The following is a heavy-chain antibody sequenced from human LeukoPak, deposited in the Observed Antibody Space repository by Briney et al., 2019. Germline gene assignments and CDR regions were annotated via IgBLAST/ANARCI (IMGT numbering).Heavy chain of an antibody. V-gene: IGHV3-7*01. Sequence: GGSLRLSCAASGFTFSTYWMTWVRQAPGKGPEWVAHIDQDGNEKYYVDSVKGRFTISRDNAKNSLYLQMNSLRVEDTAVYYCSRGVPYHYGTDVWGQGTTVTVSS. CDR1: GFTFSTYW. J-gene: IGHJ6*02. CDR2: IDQDGNEK. CDR3: SRGVPYHYGTDV.